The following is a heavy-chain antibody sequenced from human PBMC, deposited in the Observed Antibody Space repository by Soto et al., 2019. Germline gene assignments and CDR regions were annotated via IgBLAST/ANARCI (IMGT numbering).Heavy chain of an antibody. Sequence: PGESLKISCKGSGYSFTSYWIGWVRQMPGKGLEWMGIIYPGDSDTRYSPSFQGQVTISADKSISTAYLQWSSLKASDTAVYYCASDYTLDYYDSSGYAAFDIWGQGTMVTVSS. CDR3: ASDYTLDYYDSSGYAAFDI. D-gene: IGHD3-22*01. J-gene: IGHJ3*02. CDR2: IYPGDSDT. V-gene: IGHV5-51*01. CDR1: GYSFTSYW.